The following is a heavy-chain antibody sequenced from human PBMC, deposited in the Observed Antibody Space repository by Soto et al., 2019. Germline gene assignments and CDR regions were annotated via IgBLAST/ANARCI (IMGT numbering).Heavy chain of an antibody. V-gene: IGHV3-23*01. CDR3: AKDFGLTIFGVVMGRHDAFAI. CDR2: ISGSGGST. CDR1: GFTFSSYA. D-gene: IGHD3-3*01. J-gene: IGHJ3*02. Sequence: PGGSLRLSCAASGFTFSSYAMSWVHQAPGKGLEWVSAISGSGGSTYYADSVKGRFTISRDNSKNTLYLQMNSLRAEDTAVYYCAKDFGLTIFGVVMGRHDAFAIWGQGTLVTVSS.